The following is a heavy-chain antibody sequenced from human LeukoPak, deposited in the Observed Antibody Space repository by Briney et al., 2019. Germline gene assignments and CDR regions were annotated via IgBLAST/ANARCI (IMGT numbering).Heavy chain of an antibody. CDR3: AKINRVYSSGWYLANYYFDY. Sequence: PGGSLRLSCAASGFTFSSYAMSWVRQAPGKGLEWASAISGSGGSTYYADSVKGRFTISRDNSKNTLYLQMNSLRAEDTAVYYCAKINRVYSSGWYLANYYFDYWGQGTLVTVSS. D-gene: IGHD6-19*01. CDR2: ISGSGGST. V-gene: IGHV3-23*01. CDR1: GFTFSSYA. J-gene: IGHJ4*02.